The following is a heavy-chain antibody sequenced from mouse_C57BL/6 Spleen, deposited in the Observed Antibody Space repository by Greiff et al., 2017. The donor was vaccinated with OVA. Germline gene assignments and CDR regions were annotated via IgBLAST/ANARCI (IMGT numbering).Heavy chain of an antibody. D-gene: IGHD3-1*01. CDR2: IYPGDGDT. V-gene: IGHV1-80*01. CDR1: GYAFSSYW. CDR3: ARGAALYAMDY. J-gene: IGHJ4*01. Sequence: VKLMESGAELVKPGASVKISCKASGYAFSSYWMNWVKQRPGKGLEWIGQIYPGDGDTNYNGKFKGKATLTADKSSSTAYMQLSSLTSEDSAVYFCARGAALYAMDYWGQGTSVTVSS.